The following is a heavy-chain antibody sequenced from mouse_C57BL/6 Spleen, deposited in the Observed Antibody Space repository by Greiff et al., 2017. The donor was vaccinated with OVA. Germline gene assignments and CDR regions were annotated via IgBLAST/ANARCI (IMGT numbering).Heavy chain of an antibody. CDR1: GYAFSSYW. V-gene: IGHV1-80*01. CDR3: ALNCYGSSWYDMDY. J-gene: IGHJ4*01. D-gene: IGHD1-1*01. CDR2: IYPGDGDT. Sequence: QVHVKQSGAELVKPGASVKISCKASGYAFSSYWMNWVKQRPGKGLEWIGQIYPGDGDTNYNGKFKGKATLTADKSSSTAYMQLSSLTSEDSAVYFCALNCYGSSWYDMDYWGQGTTLTVSS.